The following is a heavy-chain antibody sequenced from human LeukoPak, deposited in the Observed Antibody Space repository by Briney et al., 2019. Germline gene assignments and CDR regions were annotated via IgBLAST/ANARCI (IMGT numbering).Heavy chain of an antibody. CDR3: TTDPRY. CDR1: GLGRSFKETW. CDR2: IKGKPDGGAI. Sequence: GGSLRLSCSASGLGRSFKETWMSWVRRAPGKGLEWIGRIKGKPDGGAIDYIAPVRGRFSISRDGSKNLVFLQMDSLKIEDTAVYYCTTDPRYWGQGTMVTVSS. V-gene: IGHV3-15*01. J-gene: IGHJ4*02.